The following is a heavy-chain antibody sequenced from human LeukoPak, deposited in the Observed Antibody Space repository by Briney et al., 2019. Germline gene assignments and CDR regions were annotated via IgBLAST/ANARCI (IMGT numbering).Heavy chain of an antibody. J-gene: IGHJ4*02. V-gene: IGHV3-74*01. CDR3: ASLDY. CDR1: GFAFSSYW. CDR2: INGDGSTT. Sequence: PGGSLRLSCAASGFAFSSYWMHWVRQAPGKGLVWASRINGDGSTTSYADSVKGRFTISRDNAKNTLYLQTNSLRAEDTAVYYCASLDYWGQGTLVTVSS.